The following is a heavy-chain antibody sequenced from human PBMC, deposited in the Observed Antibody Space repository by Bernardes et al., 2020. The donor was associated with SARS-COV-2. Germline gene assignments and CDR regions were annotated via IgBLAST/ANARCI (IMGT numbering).Heavy chain of an antibody. V-gene: IGHV1-3*01. CDR2: SDGDNGAT. D-gene: IGHD6-13*01. CDR1: GYFFPSYV. J-gene: IGHJ4*02. Sequence: ASAKVFCKTSGYFFPSYVVHWVRQDPGQWPEWMGCSDGDNGATKYSHKFQGRLMITRDTAANTVYMDLTSLTSEDTAVYYCVRSPSSTSWIFDYWGQGTLVTVSS. CDR3: VRSPSSTSWIFDY.